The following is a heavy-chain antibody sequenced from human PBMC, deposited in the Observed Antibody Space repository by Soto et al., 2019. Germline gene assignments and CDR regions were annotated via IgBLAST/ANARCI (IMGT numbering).Heavy chain of an antibody. CDR1: GYTFISYG. J-gene: IGHJ6*02. D-gene: IGHD3-10*01. CDR3: TRVSYLVRGFNHIPYGMDV. Sequence: VQVVQSGTEVKKPGASVKVSCKTSGYTFISYGISWVRQAPGQGLEWLGWISGYTGNTEYAQKFQDRVTMTTDTSTTTAYMELRSLRSDDTAVYYCTRVSYLVRGFNHIPYGMDVWGQGTTVTVSS. CDR2: ISGYTGNT. V-gene: IGHV1-18*01.